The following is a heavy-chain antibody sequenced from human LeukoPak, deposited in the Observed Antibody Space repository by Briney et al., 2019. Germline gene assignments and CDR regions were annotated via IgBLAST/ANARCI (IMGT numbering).Heavy chain of an antibody. J-gene: IGHJ4*02. V-gene: IGHV4-59*10. CDR3: ARATWTYYFDY. Sequence: PSETLSLTCAVYGGSFSGYYWSWIRQPAGKGLEWIGRIYTSGSTNYNPSLKSRVTISVDTSKNQFSLKLSSVTAADTAVYYCARATWTYYFDYWGQGTLVTVSS. CDR2: IYTSGST. D-gene: IGHD3/OR15-3a*01. CDR1: GGSFSGYY.